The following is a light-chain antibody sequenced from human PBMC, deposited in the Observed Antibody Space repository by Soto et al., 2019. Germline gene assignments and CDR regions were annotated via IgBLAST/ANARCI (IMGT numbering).Light chain of an antibody. CDR1: QGITSA. V-gene: IGKV1-13*02. J-gene: IGKJ5*01. CDR3: QQFNSYPIT. Sequence: IRLTQSPSSLSASVGDTVTITCRASQGITSALAWYQQKPGKAPKLLISVASSLESGVPSRFSGSGSGTDFTLTISSLQPEDFATYYCQQFNSYPITFGQGTRLEIK. CDR2: VAS.